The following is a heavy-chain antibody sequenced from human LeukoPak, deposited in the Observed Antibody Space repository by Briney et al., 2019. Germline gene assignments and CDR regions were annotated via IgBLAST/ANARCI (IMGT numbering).Heavy chain of an antibody. Sequence: GGSLGLSCAASGFTFDDYGMSWVRQAPGKGLEWVSGINWNGGSTGYADSVKGRFTISRDNAKNSLYLQMNSLRAEDTALYYCARVSSSSYSYYYYMDVWGKGTTVTVSS. CDR2: INWNGGST. J-gene: IGHJ6*03. D-gene: IGHD6-13*01. V-gene: IGHV3-20*04. CDR1: GFTFDDYG. CDR3: ARVSSSSYSYYYYMDV.